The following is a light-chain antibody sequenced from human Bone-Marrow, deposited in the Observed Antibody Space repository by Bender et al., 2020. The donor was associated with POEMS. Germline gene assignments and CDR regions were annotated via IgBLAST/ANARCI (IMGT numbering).Light chain of an antibody. Sequence: QSALTQPASMSGSPGQSITISCTGSSADIGSYHLVSWYQQHPGKAPILIIYDVSKRPSGVPDRFSGSKSGNTASLTVYGLQAEDEADYYCRSYTVSNTVVVGTGTKGTVL. CDR1: SADIGSYHL. CDR3: RSYTVSNTVV. J-gene: IGLJ1*01. V-gene: IGLV2-14*02. CDR2: DVS.